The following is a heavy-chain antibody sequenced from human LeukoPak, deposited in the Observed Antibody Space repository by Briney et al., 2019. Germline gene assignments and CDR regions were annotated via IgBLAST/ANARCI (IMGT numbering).Heavy chain of an antibody. D-gene: IGHD3-10*01. Sequence: SETLSLTCTVSGGSISNFYLSWIRQAAGKGLEWIGRIYPRGSDYNPSLKSRVTMSVDTSKNQFSLKLSSVTAADTAVYYCARDSGTTGEVKFDPWGQGTLVTVSS. CDR3: ARDSGTTGEVKFDP. CDR2: IYPRGS. CDR1: GGSISNFY. V-gene: IGHV4-4*07. J-gene: IGHJ5*02.